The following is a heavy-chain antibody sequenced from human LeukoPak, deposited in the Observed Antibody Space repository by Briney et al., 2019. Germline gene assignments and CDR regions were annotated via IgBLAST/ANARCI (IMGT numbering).Heavy chain of an antibody. J-gene: IGHJ3*02. D-gene: IGHD6-19*01. CDR1: GGSISNYH. CDR2: IYYSGST. CDR3: ARDWGYSSGWSDAFDI. Sequence: PSETLSLTCTVSGGSISNYHWSWIRQPPGMGLEWIGYIYYSGSTNYNPSLKSRVTISVDTSKNQFSLKLNSVTAADTAVYYCARDWGYSSGWSDAFDIWGQGTMVTVSS. V-gene: IGHV4-59*01.